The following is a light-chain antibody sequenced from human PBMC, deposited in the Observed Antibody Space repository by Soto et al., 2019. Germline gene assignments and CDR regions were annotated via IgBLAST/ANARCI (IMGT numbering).Light chain of an antibody. CDR2: ASS. J-gene: IGKJ3*01. V-gene: IGKV1-17*02. Sequence: DIQMTQSPSSLSASVGDRVTITCRASQDIGDDLDWFQQKPGKAPKRLIYASSGLQSGAPARFSGSGSGTDFALTISNLYPEDFAPYYCLQHNSLPFTFGPGTKVDVK. CDR3: LQHNSLPFT. CDR1: QDIGDD.